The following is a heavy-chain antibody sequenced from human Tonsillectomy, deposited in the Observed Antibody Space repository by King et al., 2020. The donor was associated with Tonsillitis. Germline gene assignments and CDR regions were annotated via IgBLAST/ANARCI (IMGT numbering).Heavy chain of an antibody. CDR2: THPNSGNT. D-gene: IGHD1-26*01. J-gene: IGHJ6*01. CDR3: ARVAWDNYNYGLDV. V-gene: IGHV1-8*02. CDR1: RYTFTNYD. Sequence: QLVQSGAEVKKPGASVKVSCKASRYTFTNYDINWVRQATGQGLEWMGWTHPNSGNTGYAQKFQGRVTMTRNTSISTAYMELSSLRSDDTAIYYCARVAWDNYNYGLDVWGQGTTVTVSS.